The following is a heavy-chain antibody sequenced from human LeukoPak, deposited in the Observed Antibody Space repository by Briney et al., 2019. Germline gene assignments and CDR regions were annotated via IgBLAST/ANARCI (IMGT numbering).Heavy chain of an antibody. CDR1: GFIFNKHA. CDR3: AKERGYGPADY. V-gene: IGHV3-23*01. CDR2: LSGSGSST. Sequence: GGSLRLSCAASGFIFNKHAMSWVRQAPGKGLEWVSGLSGSGSSTDYADSVKGRFTVSRDNSKNTLFLQMHSLRAEDTAIYYCAKERGYGPADYWGQGTLVTVSS. D-gene: IGHD5-18*01. J-gene: IGHJ4*02.